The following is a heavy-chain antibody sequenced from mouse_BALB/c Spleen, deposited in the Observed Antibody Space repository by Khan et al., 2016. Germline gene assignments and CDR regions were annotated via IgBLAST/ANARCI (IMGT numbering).Heavy chain of an antibody. CDR2: INTYTGEP. CDR3: ASVYDGYDVGVYYALYD. J-gene: IGHJ4*01. CDR1: GYTFTNYG. D-gene: IGHD2-3*01. V-gene: IGHV9-3-1*01. Sequence: QIQLVQSGPELKKPGETVKISCKASGYTFTNYGMNWVKQAPGKGLKWMGWINTYTGEPTYDDDFKGRFAFSLETSASTAYLQINNLKTEDTATXFCASVYDGYDVGVYYALYDWGQGTSVTVAS.